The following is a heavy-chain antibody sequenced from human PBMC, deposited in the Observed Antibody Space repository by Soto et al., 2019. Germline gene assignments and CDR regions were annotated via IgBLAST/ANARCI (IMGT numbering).Heavy chain of an antibody. J-gene: IGHJ3*01. CDR1: GFTFSTYH. Sequence: EVQLVESGGGLVMPGGSLRLSCAASGFTFSTYHMNWVRQAPGKGLEWVSSINPSSSHIYYADSVRGRFTISRDNSKNSMDLQMNSLRTEDAAVYYCARGYCAGGGCYLRREAIDVWGHGTMVTVSS. CDR3: ARGYCAGGGCYLRREAIDV. V-gene: IGHV3-21*01. D-gene: IGHD2-8*02. CDR2: INPSSSHI.